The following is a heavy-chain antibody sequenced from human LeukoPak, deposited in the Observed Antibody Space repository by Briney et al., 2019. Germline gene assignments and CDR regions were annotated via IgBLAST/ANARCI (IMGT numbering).Heavy chain of an antibody. CDR2: IYYSGST. J-gene: IGHJ3*02. Sequence: KPSETLSLTCTVSGVSISSSSYYWSWIRQPPGKGLEWIGYIYYSGSTNYNPSLKSRVTISVDTSKNQFSLKLSSVTAADTAVYYCAGTGGAAYGDSSSWYGNDAFDIWGQGTMVTVSS. D-gene: IGHD6-13*01. V-gene: IGHV4-61*01. CDR3: AGTGGAAYGDSSSWYGNDAFDI. CDR1: GVSISSSSYY.